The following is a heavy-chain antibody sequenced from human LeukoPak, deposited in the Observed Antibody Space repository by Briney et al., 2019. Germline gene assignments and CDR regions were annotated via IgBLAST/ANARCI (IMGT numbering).Heavy chain of an antibody. CDR2: ISSSSSYI. D-gene: IGHD3-10*01. V-gene: IGHV3-21*01. CDR1: GFTFSSYG. CDR3: ARGRSITMVRGVPDY. J-gene: IGHJ4*02. Sequence: GGSLRLSCAASGFTFSSYGMNWVRQAPGKGLEWVSSISSSSSYIYYADSVKGRFTISRDNAKNSLYLQMNSLRAEDTAVYYCARGRSITMVRGVPDYWGQGTLVTVSS.